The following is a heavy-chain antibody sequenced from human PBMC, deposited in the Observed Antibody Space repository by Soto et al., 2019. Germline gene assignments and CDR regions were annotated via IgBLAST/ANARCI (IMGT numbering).Heavy chain of an antibody. CDR3: ARLYDFWSGATDYYYYGMDV. Sequence: SVKVSCKASGGTFSSYAISWVRQAPGQGLEWMGGIIPIFGTANYAQKFQGRVTITADESTSTAYMELSSLRSEDTAVYYCARLYDFWSGATDYYYYGMDVWGQGTTVTVSS. CDR1: GGTFSSYA. V-gene: IGHV1-69*13. CDR2: IIPIFGTA. J-gene: IGHJ6*02. D-gene: IGHD3-3*01.